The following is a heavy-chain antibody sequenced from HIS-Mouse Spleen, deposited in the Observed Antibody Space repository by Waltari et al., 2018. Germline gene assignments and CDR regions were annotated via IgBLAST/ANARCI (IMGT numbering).Heavy chain of an antibody. J-gene: IGHJ2*01. V-gene: IGHV4-39*07. CDR3: AREIPYSSSWYDWYFDL. D-gene: IGHD6-13*01. CDR1: GGSISSSSYY. CDR2: IYYSGST. Sequence: QLQLQESGPGLVKPSETLSLTCTVSGGSISSSSYYWGWIRQPPGKGLELIGSIYYSGSTYYNPSLKSRGTISVDTAKNQFSLKLSSVTAADTAVYYCAREIPYSSSWYDWYFDLWGRGTLVTVSS.